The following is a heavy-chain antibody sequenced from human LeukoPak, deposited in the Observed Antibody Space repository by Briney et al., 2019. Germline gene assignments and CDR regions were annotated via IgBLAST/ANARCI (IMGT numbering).Heavy chain of an antibody. CDR1: GFTFSSYS. CDR3: ASYYYDSSGWFDP. V-gene: IGHV3-21*01. D-gene: IGHD3-22*01. CDR2: ISSSSSYI. Sequence: PGGSLRLSCAASGFTFSSYSMNWVRQAPGKGLEWVSSISSSSSYIYYADSVKGRFTISRDNAKNSLYLQMNSLRAEDTAVYYCASYYYDSSGWFDPWGQGTLVTVSS. J-gene: IGHJ5*02.